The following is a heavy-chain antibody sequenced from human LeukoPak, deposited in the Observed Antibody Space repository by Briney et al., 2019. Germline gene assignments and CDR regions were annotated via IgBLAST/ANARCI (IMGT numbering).Heavy chain of an antibody. CDR1: GGSFSGYY. J-gene: IGHJ4*02. CDR3: ARHYGP. D-gene: IGHD3-16*01. CDR2: INHSGST. Sequence: SETLSLTCAVYGGSFSGYYWSWIRQPPGKGLEWIGEINHSGSTNYNPSLKSRVTTSVDRSKNQFSLKLNSVTATDTAVYYCARHYGPWGQGTLVTVSS. V-gene: IGHV4-34*01.